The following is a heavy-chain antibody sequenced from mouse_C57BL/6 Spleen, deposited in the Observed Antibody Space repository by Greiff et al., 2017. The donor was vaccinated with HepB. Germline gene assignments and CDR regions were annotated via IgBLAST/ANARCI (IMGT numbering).Heavy chain of an antibody. CDR1: GYTFTDYN. J-gene: IGHJ3*01. Sequence: VQLQQSGPELVKPGASVKIPCKASGYTFTDYNMEWVKQSHGKSLEWIGDINPNNGGTIYNQKFKGKATLTVDKSSSTAYMELRSLTSEDTAVYYCARRDSRGFAYWGQGTLVTVSA. V-gene: IGHV1-18*01. CDR2: INPNNGGT. CDR3: ARRDSRGFAY. D-gene: IGHD3-2*01.